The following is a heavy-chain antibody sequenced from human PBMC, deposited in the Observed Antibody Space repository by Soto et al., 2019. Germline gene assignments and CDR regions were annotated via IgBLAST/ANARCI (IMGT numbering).Heavy chain of an antibody. V-gene: IGHV1-8*01. CDR3: ARAWSVTSYYYYYGMDV. CDR2: MNPNSGNT. J-gene: IGHJ6*02. D-gene: IGHD4-4*01. CDR1: GYTFTSYD. Sequence: ASVKVSCKASGYTFTSYDINWVRQATRQGLEWMGWMNPNSGNTGYAQKFQGRVTMTRNTSISTAYMELSSLRSEDTAVYYCARAWSVTSYYYYYGMDVWGQGTTVTVSS.